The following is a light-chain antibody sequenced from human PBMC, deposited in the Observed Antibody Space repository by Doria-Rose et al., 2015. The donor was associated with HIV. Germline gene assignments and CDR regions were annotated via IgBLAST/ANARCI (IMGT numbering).Light chain of an antibody. CDR3: LQFNTYPRT. J-gene: IGKJ4*01. CDR2: AAS. CDR1: QGISSY. V-gene: IGKV1-9*01. Sequence: TCRASQGISSYLGWYQQKPGKAPKLLIYAASTLESGVPSRFSGSGSGTDFTLTIDSLQPEDFATYYCLQFNTYPRTFGGGTQVEIK.